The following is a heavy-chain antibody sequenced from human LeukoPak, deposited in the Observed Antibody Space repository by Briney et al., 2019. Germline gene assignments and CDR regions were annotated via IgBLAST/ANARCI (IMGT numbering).Heavy chain of an antibody. J-gene: IGHJ4*02. D-gene: IGHD3-22*01. CDR1: GGSISSGGYY. Sequence: SQTLSLTCTVSGGSISSGGYYWSWIRQPPGKGLEWIGYIYYSGSTNYNPSLKSRVTISVDTSKNQFSLKLSSVTAADTAVYYCARGTYYYDSSGYYYVLDYWGQGTLVTVSS. CDR3: ARGTYYYDSSGYYYVLDY. V-gene: IGHV4-61*08. CDR2: IYYSGST.